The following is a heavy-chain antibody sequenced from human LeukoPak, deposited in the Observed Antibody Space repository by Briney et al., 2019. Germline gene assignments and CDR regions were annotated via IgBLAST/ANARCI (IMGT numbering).Heavy chain of an antibody. CDR3: ARDRSEGGMDV. CDR1: GGSISSYY. CDR2: IYYSGST. V-gene: IGHV4-59*01. Sequence: PSETLSLTCTVSGGSISSYYWSWLRQPPGKGLEWIGYIYYSGSTNYNPSLKSRVTISVDTSKNQFSLRLSTVTAADTAVYYWARDRSEGGMDVWGQGTTVTVSS. J-gene: IGHJ6*02.